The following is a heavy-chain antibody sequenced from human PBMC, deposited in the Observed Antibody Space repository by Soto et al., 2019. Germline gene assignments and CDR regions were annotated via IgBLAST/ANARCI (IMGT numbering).Heavy chain of an antibody. V-gene: IGHV5-51*01. Sequence: GESLKISCRGSGYTFTNYWIGWVRQMPGKGLEWMGIIYPDDSDVRYSPSFQGQVTISVDKSISTAYLQWTTLKASDTAIYFCAKHSHSGSYYWAFDIWGQGTVVTVSS. D-gene: IGHD1-26*01. CDR2: IYPDDSDV. CDR1: GYTFTNYW. CDR3: AKHSHSGSYYWAFDI. J-gene: IGHJ3*02.